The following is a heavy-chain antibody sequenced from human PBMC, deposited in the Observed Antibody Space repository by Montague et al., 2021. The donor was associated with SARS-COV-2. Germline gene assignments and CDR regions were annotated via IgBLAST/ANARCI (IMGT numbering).Heavy chain of an antibody. V-gene: IGHV4-39*01. D-gene: IGHD3-10*01. CDR1: GDSFNSPKYY. J-gene: IGHJ3*02. Sequence: SETLSLTCTVSGDSFNSPKYYCARIRQPPGKGLEWIGSSYYSGTTYDNPSLRSQVTMSVDTSKTQFSLKMNSVTAADTAVYYCARGSYGSGSYHAFDIWGQGTVVAVSS. CDR2: SYYSGTT. CDR3: ARGSYGSGSYHAFDI.